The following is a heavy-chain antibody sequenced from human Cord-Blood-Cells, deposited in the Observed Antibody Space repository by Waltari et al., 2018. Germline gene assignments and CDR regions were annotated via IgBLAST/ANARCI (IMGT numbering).Heavy chain of an antibody. CDR3: ARGVHGSGSYDDY. D-gene: IGHD3-10*01. J-gene: IGHJ4*02. CDR2: IIPIFGTA. V-gene: IGHV1-69*01. CDR1: GGTSSSYA. Sequence: QVQLVQSGAEVKKPGPSVKLSCKASGGTSSSYALRWVRQAPGQGLEWMGGIIPIFGTANYAQKFQGRVTITADESTSTAYMELSSLRSEDTAVYYCARGVHGSGSYDDYWGQGTLVTVSS.